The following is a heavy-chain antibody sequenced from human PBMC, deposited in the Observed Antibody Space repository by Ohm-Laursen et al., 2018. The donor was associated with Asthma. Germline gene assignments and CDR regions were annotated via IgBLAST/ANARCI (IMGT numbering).Heavy chain of an antibody. CDR1: GYTFSRYS. D-gene: IGHD1-26*01. Sequence: SLRLSCTASGYTFSRYSIHWVCQIPGKGLGWGASISTASSFIYYADSVRGRFTTSRDNARNSVYLQMNSLRAEDTALYYCARIGPEWELPGREYSHQHWGEGTLVTVSS. CDR3: ARIGPEWELPGREYSHQH. CDR2: ISTASSFI. J-gene: IGHJ1*01. V-gene: IGHV3-21*01.